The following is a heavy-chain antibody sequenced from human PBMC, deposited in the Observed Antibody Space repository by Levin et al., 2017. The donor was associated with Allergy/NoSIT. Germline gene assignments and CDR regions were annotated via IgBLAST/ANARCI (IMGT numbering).Heavy chain of an antibody. CDR3: ASWTDWLLSPDY. J-gene: IGHJ4*02. CDR2: IYYSGST. CDR1: GGSISSGGYY. V-gene: IGHV4-31*03. Sequence: PSETLSLTCTVSGGSISSGGYYWSWIRQHPGKGLEWIGYIYYSGSTYYNPSLKSRVTISVDTSKNQFSLKLSSVTAADTAVYYCASWTDWLLSPDYWGQGTLVTVSS. D-gene: IGHD3-9*01.